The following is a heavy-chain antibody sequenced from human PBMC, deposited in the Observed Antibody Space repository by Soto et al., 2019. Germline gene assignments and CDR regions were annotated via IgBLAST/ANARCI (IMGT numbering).Heavy chain of an antibody. V-gene: IGHV3-30-3*01. CDR3: ARENRPVAGFEFQH. J-gene: IGHJ1*01. D-gene: IGHD6-19*01. Sequence: PGGSLSLSCAASGFTFSSYAMHWVRQAPGKGLEWVAVISYDGSNKYYADSVKGRFTISRDNSKNTLYLQMNSLRAEDTAVYYCARENRPVAGFEFQHWGQGTLVTVSS. CDR1: GFTFSSYA. CDR2: ISYDGSNK.